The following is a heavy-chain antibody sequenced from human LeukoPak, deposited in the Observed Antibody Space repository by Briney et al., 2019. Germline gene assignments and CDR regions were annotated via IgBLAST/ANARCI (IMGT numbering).Heavy chain of an antibody. CDR3: SIDPYGSGSYRSPGH. CDR1: GYILPDLS. V-gene: IGHV1-24*01. CDR2: FHREDNKG. Sequence: ASVKVSCKVSGYILPDLSIHWVRQIRRKGLEWMGGFHREDNKGTAAQTFQDRVTMTGDTSTDTFYMALSSLRSDDTAVYYCSIDPYGSGSYRSPGHWGQGTLVTVSS. J-gene: IGHJ4*02. D-gene: IGHD3-10*01.